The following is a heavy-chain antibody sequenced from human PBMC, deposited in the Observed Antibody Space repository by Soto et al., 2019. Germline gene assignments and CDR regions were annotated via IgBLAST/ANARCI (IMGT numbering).Heavy chain of an antibody. CDR3: ARGNYYDSGGYYPPYFQH. J-gene: IGHJ1*01. D-gene: IGHD3-22*01. V-gene: IGHV4-61*01. Sequence: QVQLQESGPGLVKPSETLSITCTVSGRSVSSGSYYWSWIRQPPGKVLEWIGYIYYSGSTNYNPSLKSRVTISVDTSKNQFSLKLSSVTAADTAVYYCARGNYYDSGGYYPPYFQHWGQGALVTVSS. CDR1: GRSVSSGSYY. CDR2: IYYSGST.